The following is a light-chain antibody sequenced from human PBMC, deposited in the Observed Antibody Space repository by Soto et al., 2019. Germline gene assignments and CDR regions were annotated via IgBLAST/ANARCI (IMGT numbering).Light chain of an antibody. CDR2: GAS. CDR3: QQYNGYLTWT. Sequence: EIVLTQSPGTLSLSPGERATLSCRASQSVSSSYLAWYQQKPGQAPRLLIYGASSRATGIPDRFSGSGSGTDFTLTISRLEPEDFATYYCQQYNGYLTWTFGQGTKVDVK. V-gene: IGKV3-20*01. J-gene: IGKJ1*01. CDR1: QSVSSSY.